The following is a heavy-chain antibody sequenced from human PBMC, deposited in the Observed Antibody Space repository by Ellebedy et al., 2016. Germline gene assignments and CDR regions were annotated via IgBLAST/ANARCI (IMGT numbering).Heavy chain of an antibody. Sequence: ASVKVSCKASGYTFNTYAIRWVRQAPGQGLEYMGWISAYDGDTNYAQKFQGRLTMTTDPSTSTAYVELRGLRSDDTAVYYCARDRYWGQGTLVTVSS. CDR2: ISAYDGDT. CDR3: ARDRY. J-gene: IGHJ4*02. V-gene: IGHV1-18*01. CDR1: GYTFNTYA.